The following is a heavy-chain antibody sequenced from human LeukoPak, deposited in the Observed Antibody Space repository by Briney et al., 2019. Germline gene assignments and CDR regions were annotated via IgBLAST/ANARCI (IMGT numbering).Heavy chain of an antibody. V-gene: IGHV3-11*04. CDR2: IGRSGTTI. Sequence: LSLTCAVYGRSFSGYYMSWIRQVPGKGLEWVSYIGRSGTTIHYADSVKGRFTISWDNAKKSLYLQMNSLRAEDTAVYYCARSGKIYFDWLLDYWGQGTLVTVSS. CDR3: ARSGKIYFDWLLDY. J-gene: IGHJ4*02. D-gene: IGHD3-9*01. CDR1: GRSFSGYY.